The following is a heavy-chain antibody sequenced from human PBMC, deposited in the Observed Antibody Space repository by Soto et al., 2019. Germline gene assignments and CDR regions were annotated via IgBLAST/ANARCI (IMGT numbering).Heavy chain of an antibody. V-gene: IGHV4-34*01. J-gene: IGHJ5*02. CDR1: GGSFSGYY. CDR2: INHSGST. Sequence: SETLSLTCAVYGGSFSGYYWSWIRQPPGKGLEWIGEINHSGSTNYNPSLKSRVTISVDTSKNQFSLKLSSVTAADTAVYYCASRGYCSGGSCYGWFDPWGQGTLVTVS. CDR3: ASRGYCSGGSCYGWFDP. D-gene: IGHD2-15*01.